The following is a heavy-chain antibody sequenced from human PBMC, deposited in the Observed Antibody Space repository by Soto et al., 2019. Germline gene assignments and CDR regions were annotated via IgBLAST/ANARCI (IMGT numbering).Heavy chain of an antibody. CDR2: ISSTTNYI. Sequence: GGPLRLSCAASGFTFTRYSMNWVRQAPGKGLEWVSSISSTTNYIYYGDSMKGRFTISRDNAKNSLYLEMNSLRAEDTAVYYCARESEDLTSNFDYWGQGTLVTVSS. V-gene: IGHV3-21*06. CDR3: ARESEDLTSNFDY. J-gene: IGHJ4*02. CDR1: GFTFTRYS.